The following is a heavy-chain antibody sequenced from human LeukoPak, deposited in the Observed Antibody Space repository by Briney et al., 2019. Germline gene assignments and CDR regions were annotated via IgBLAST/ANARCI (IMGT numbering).Heavy chain of an antibody. CDR3: TRDLMDYDVSTGLHHYYMDV. V-gene: IGHV3-74*01. D-gene: IGHD3-9*01. J-gene: IGHJ6*02. CDR2: IKNDGSST. Sequence: GGSLRLSCAASGFTFSYYWMHWVRQAPGKGLVWVSRIKNDGSSTRYADSVKGRFTISRDNAKNTLYLQMNTLRVEDTAVYYCTRDLMDYDVSTGLHHYYMDVWGQGTTVTVSS. CDR1: GFTFSYYW.